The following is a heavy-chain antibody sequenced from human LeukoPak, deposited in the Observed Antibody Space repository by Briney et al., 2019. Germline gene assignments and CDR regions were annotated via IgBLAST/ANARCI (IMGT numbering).Heavy chain of an antibody. Sequence: GGSLRLSCAASGFTFSTYAMHWVRQAPGKGLEWVAIISYDGKNKYDADSAKGRFAISRDNSKNTLYLQMSSLRTEDTAVYYCARPRTAWSSHWYFEAWGRGTLVIVSS. CDR3: ARPRTAWSSHWYFEA. CDR1: GFTFSTYA. V-gene: IGHV3-30*09. D-gene: IGHD1-1*01. J-gene: IGHJ2*01. CDR2: ISYDGKNK.